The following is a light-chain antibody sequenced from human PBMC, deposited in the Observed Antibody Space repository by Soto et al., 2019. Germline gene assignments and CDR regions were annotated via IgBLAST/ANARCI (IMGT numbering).Light chain of an antibody. Sequence: QSVLTQPPSVSGAPGQRVTISYTGSSSNIGAGYDVHWYQQLPGTAPKLLIYSNNNRPSGVPDRFSGSKSGTSASLAITGLQAEDEADYYCQSYDSSLSGSVFGGGTQLTVL. CDR3: QSYDSSLSGSV. J-gene: IGLJ3*02. CDR1: SSNIGAGYD. V-gene: IGLV1-40*01. CDR2: SNN.